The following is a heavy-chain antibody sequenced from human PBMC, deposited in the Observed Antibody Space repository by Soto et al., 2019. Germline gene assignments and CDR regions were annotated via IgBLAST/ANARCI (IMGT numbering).Heavy chain of an antibody. CDR3: ASYSPWGEHRAGWFDP. D-gene: IGHD4-4*01. V-gene: IGHV4-39*01. Sequence: QLQLQESGPGLVKPSETLSLTCTVSGGSISSSSYYWDWIRQPPGKGLEWIGSIYYSGSSSYNPRLKSRATISVATSMNQFSLLLSVVAAADTAVYFGASYSPWGEHRAGWFDPWGQGTLVTVSS. CDR1: GGSISSSSYY. J-gene: IGHJ5*02. CDR2: IYYSGSS.